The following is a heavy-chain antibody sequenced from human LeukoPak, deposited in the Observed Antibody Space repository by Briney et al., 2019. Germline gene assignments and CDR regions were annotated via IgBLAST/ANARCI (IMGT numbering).Heavy chain of an antibody. V-gene: IGHV3-21*01. J-gene: IGHJ4*02. CDR3: ALSNYDSSGYYLY. CDR2: ISSSSSYI. CDR1: GFTFSSYI. D-gene: IGHD3-22*01. Sequence: GGSLRLSCAASGFTFSSYIMNWVRQAPGKGLEWVSSISSSSSYIYYADSVKGRFTISRDNAKNSLYLQMNSLRAEDTAVYYCALSNYDSSGYYLYWGQGTLVTVSS.